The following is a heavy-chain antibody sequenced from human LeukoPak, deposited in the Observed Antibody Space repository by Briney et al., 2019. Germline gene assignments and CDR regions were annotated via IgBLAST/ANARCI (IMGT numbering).Heavy chain of an antibody. D-gene: IGHD4-17*01. J-gene: IGHJ6*02. CDR1: GGSISSGDYY. V-gene: IGHV4-30-4*01. Sequence: PSETLSLTCTVSGGSISSGDYYWSWIRQPPGKGLEWIGYIYYSGSTYYNPSLKSRVTISVDTSKDQFSLKLSSVTAADTAVYYCASLTPGSDYGDYGDYYYGMDVWGQGTTVTVSS. CDR2: IYYSGST. CDR3: ASLTPGSDYGDYGDYYYGMDV.